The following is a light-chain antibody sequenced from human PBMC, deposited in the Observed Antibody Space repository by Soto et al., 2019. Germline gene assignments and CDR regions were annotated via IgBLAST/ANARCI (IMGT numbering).Light chain of an antibody. CDR2: AAS. V-gene: IGKV1-39*01. CDR1: QNISRY. Sequence: IQITQSPASLSASVGDRVSITCRASQNISRYLNWYQQKFGETPNLLIFAASNLRSGVPSRITGSGSGTDFTLTISSLQPEDFATYYCQQNYNTPWTFGQGTKVDIK. CDR3: QQNYNTPWT. J-gene: IGKJ1*01.